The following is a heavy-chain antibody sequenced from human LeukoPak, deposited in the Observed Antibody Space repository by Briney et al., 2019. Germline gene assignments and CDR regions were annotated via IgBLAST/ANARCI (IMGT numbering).Heavy chain of an antibody. Sequence: GGSLRLSCAASGFTFSSYGMHWVRQAPGKGLEWVAVIWYDGSNKYYADSVKGRFTISRDNSKNTLYLQMNSLRAEDTAVYYCAKEDNWNDFDYWGQGTLVTVSS. CDR2: IWYDGSNK. D-gene: IGHD1-1*01. CDR3: AKEDNWNDFDY. V-gene: IGHV3-33*06. J-gene: IGHJ4*02. CDR1: GFTFSSYG.